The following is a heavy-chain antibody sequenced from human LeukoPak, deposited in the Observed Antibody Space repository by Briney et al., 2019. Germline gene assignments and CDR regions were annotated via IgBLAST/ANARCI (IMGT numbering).Heavy chain of an antibody. J-gene: IGHJ5*02. D-gene: IGHD1-1*01. CDR1: GGSISSGGYY. CDR3: ARDLGRAPTTNWFDP. V-gene: IGHV4-31*03. CDR2: IYYSGST. Sequence: SETLSLTCTVSGGSISSGGYYWSWIRQHPGKGLEWIGYIYYSGSTYYNPSLKSRVTISVDTSKNQFSLKLSSVTAADTAVYYCARDLGRAPTTNWFDPWGQGTLVTVSS.